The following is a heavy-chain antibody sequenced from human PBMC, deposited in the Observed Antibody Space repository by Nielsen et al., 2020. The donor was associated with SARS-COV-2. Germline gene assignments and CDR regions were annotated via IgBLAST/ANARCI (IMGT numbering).Heavy chain of an antibody. CDR3: AREGGVGAHRGGAFDI. V-gene: IGHV3-20*01. CDR2: INWNGGST. CDR1: GFTFDDYG. J-gene: IGHJ3*02. Sequence: GGSLRLSCAASGFTFDDYGMSWVRQAPGKGLEWVSGINWNGGSTGYADSVKGRFTISRDNAKNSLYLQMNSLRAEDTALYHCAREGGVGAHRGGAFDIWGQGTVVTVSS. D-gene: IGHD1-26*01.